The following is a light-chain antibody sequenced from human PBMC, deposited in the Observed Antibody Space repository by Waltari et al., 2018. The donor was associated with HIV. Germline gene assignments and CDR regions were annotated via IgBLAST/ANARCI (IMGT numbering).Light chain of an antibody. CDR2: AAS. J-gene: IGKJ4*01. CDR3: QQLKSYPLT. Sequence: DIQLTQSPSFLSTSVGDRVTITCRASQGISSYLAWYQQKPGKAPQLLIYAASTLESGVPSRFSGSGSGTEFTLTISSLQPEDFATYYCQQLKSYPLTFGGGTKVDFK. CDR1: QGISSY. V-gene: IGKV1-9*01.